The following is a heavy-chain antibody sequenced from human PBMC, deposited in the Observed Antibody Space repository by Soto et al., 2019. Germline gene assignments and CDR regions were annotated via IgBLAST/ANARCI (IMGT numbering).Heavy chain of an antibody. V-gene: IGHV3-30*18. J-gene: IGHJ5*02. CDR1: GFRFSSFG. D-gene: IGHD6-19*01. Sequence: QEKLVDSWGGGGQPGRSRRLSCTGSGFRFSSFGMHWVRQAPGKGLEWVAFVSPDGSNEDYVDSVKGRFTISRDKSKNTLYLQMNSLRVEDTAVYYCTKARSSLQWPPFDPWGHATLVTVSS. CDR3: TKARSSLQWPPFDP. CDR2: VSPDGSNE.